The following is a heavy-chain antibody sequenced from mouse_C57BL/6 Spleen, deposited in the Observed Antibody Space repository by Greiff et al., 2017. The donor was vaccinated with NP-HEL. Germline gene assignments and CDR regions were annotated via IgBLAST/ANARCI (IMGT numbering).Heavy chain of an antibody. Sequence: QVQLQQPGTELVKPGASVKLSCKASGYTFTSYWMHWVKQRPGQGLEWIGNINPSNGGTNYNEKFKSKATLTVDKSSRTAYMQLSSLTSEDAAVYYGAREHYGSSYWYFEVWGTGTTVTVSS. V-gene: IGHV1-53*01. CDR2: INPSNGGT. J-gene: IGHJ1*03. D-gene: IGHD1-1*01. CDR1: GYTFTSYW. CDR3: AREHYGSSYWYFEV.